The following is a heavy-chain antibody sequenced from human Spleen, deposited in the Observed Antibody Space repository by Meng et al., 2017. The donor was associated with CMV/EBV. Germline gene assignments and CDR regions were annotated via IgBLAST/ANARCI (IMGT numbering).Heavy chain of an antibody. J-gene: IGHJ4*02. D-gene: IGHD3-10*01. Sequence: SETLSLTCTVSGGSISSYTYFWGWIRQPPGKGLEWIGSIYSSGTTYYNPSLKSRVSISRDTSKNQFSLRLSSVTAADTAMYYCARFGRGLGLPPDVHWGQGTLVTVSS. CDR3: ARFGRGLGLPPDVH. V-gene: IGHV4-39*07. CDR1: GGSISSYTYF. CDR2: IYSSGTT.